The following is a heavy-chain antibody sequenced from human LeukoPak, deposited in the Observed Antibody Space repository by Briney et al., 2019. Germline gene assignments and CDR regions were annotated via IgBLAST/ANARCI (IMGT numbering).Heavy chain of an antibody. Sequence: ASVKVSCKASGYTFTGYYMHWVRQAPGQGLEWMGWINPNSGGTNYAQKFQGRVTMTRDTSISTAYMELSRLRSDDTAMYYCATDPVGYCSSDSCYSVDYWGQGTLVTVSS. J-gene: IGHJ4*02. CDR3: ATDPVGYCSSDSCYSVDY. CDR2: INPNSGGT. CDR1: GYTFTGYY. V-gene: IGHV1-2*02. D-gene: IGHD2-15*01.